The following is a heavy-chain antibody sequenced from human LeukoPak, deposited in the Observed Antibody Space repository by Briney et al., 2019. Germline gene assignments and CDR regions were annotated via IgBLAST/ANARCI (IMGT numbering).Heavy chain of an antibody. Sequence: GGSLRLSCAASGFTFSSYWMSWVRQAPGKGLEWVANIKQDGSEKYYVDSVKGRFTISRDNAKNSLDLQMNSLRGEDTAVYYCARKARFYKHFDYWGQGTLVTVSS. CDR2: IKQDGSEK. CDR3: ARKARFYKHFDY. J-gene: IGHJ4*02. V-gene: IGHV3-7*01. D-gene: IGHD2/OR15-2a*01. CDR1: GFTFSSYW.